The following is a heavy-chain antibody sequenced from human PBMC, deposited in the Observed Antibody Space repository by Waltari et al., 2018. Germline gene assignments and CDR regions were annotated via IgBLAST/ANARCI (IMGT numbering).Heavy chain of an antibody. V-gene: IGHV3-23*03. CDR2: IYSGGST. D-gene: IGHD4-17*01. J-gene: IGHJ4*02. Sequence: EVQLVESGGGLVKPGGSLRLSCAASGFTFSRYSMNWVRQAPGKGLEWFSVIYSGGSTYYIDSGKGRFTISRDNSKNTLYLQMNSLRAEDTAIYYCTKDGALAYGDSWGQGTLVTVSS. CDR3: TKDGALAYGDS. CDR1: GFTFSRYS.